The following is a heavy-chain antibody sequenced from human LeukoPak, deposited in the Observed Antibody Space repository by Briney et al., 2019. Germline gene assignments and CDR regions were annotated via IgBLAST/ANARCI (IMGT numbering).Heavy chain of an antibody. CDR2: ISYDGSNK. J-gene: IGHJ4*02. Sequence: GGSLRLSCAASGFTFSSYAMHWVRQAPGKGLEWVAVISYDGSNKYYADSVKGRFTISRDNSKNTLYLQMNSLRAEDTAVYYCARDRGYDFWSGPLGHWGQGTLVTVSS. D-gene: IGHD3-3*01. CDR1: GFTFSSYA. CDR3: ARDRGYDFWSGPLGH. V-gene: IGHV3-30*14.